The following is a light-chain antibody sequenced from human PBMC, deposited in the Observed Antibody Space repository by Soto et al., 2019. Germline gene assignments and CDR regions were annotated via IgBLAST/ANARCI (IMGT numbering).Light chain of an antibody. V-gene: IGKV1-39*01. Sequence: DIQMTQSPSSLSASVGDRVTITCRASQSISTYLNWYQQKVGKAPKLLIYAASSLQRGVPSRFSGSGSGKDFTLTISSLQPEDFATYYCQQSYSTPRTFGQGPKLEIK. CDR1: QSISTY. CDR3: QQSYSTPRT. CDR2: AAS. J-gene: IGKJ2*02.